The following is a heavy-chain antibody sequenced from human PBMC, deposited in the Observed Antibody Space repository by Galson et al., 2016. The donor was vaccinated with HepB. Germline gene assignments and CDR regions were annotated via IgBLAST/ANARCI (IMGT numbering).Heavy chain of an antibody. V-gene: IGHV3-7*01. Sequence: SLRLSCAVSGFTFSTFWMSWVRQAPGKGLEWVANIKQDGSEIFYMDSVKGRFTISRDNAKNSLYLQMNSLRAEDTAVYYCARYNWKYAPCDNWGQGPWSPSP. J-gene: IGHJ4*02. CDR1: GFTFSTFW. CDR2: IKQDGSEI. D-gene: IGHD1-7*01. CDR3: ARYNWKYAPCDN.